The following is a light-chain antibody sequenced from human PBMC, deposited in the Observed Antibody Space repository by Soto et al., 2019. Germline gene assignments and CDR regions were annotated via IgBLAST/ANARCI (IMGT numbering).Light chain of an antibody. CDR2: DAS. CDR3: LRYNAFSQT. CDR1: QSMNDW. V-gene: IGKV1-5*01. J-gene: IGKJ1*01. Sequence: DIQMTQSPSTLSASVGDRVTITCRASQSMNDWLAWYQQKPGKAPKVLIYDASSLQSGVPSRFSGSGSGIEFTLTIDSLQPDDVATYYCLRYNAFSQTFGQGTKVEI.